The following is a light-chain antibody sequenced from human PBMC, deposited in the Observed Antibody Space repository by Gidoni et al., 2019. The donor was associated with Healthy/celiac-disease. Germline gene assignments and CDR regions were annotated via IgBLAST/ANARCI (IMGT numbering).Light chain of an antibody. V-gene: IGLV3-25*02. J-gene: IGLJ1*01. CDR3: QSADSSGTYV. Sequence: SYELTQPHSVSVSPGQTARITCSGDALPKQYAYWYQQKPGKAPVLVIYKDSERPSVIPVRFSGSSSGTTVTLTISGVQAEDEADYYCQSADSSGTYVFGTGTKVTVL. CDR1: ALPKQY. CDR2: KDS.